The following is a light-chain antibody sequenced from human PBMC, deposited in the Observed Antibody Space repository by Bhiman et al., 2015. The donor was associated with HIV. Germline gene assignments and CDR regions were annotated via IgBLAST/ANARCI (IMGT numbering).Light chain of an antibody. CDR1: ASNIGSDYG. Sequence: QSVLTQPPSVSGAPGQRVTISCTGSASNIGSDYGVHWYQQIPGSAPKLLIYSNTIRPSGVPDRFSGSKSGTSASLAITGLQAEDEADYYCQSYDSSLSGRVFGGGTKLTVL. V-gene: IGLV1-40*01. CDR2: SNT. J-gene: IGLJ3*02. CDR3: QSYDSSLSGRV.